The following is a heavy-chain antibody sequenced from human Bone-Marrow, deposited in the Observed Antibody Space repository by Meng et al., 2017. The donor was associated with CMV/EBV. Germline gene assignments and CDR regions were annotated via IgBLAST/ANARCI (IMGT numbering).Heavy chain of an antibody. CDR1: GFTFSNYW. J-gene: IGHJ4*02. CDR3: ARVGGRRFGELPIDY. CDR2: INSDGSST. Sequence: GGSLRLSCAASGFTFSNYWMHWVRQAPGKGLVWVSRINSDGSSTSYADSVKGRFTISRDNAKNTLYVQMKSLRAEDTAVYYCARVGGRRFGELPIDYWVQGTLVTVSS. V-gene: IGHV3-74*01. D-gene: IGHD3-10*01.